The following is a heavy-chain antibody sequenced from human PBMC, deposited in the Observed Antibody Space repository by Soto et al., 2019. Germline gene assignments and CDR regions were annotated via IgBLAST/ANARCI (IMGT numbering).Heavy chain of an antibody. D-gene: IGHD5-18*01. CDR3: TSRGQLWLGMDV. CDR1: GFAFSVSA. CDR2: IRSKANSYAT. Sequence: VRLSCAASGFAFSVSAMHWVRQGSGKGLEWVGRIRSKANSYATAYAASVKGRFTISRDDSKNTAYLQMNSLKTEDTAVYYCTSRGQLWLGMDVWGQGTTVTVSS. V-gene: IGHV3-73*01. J-gene: IGHJ6*02.